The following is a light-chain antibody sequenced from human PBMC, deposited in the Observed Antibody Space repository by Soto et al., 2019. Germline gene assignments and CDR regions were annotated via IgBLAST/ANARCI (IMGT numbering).Light chain of an antibody. CDR1: RDDVGGYNY. J-gene: IGLJ3*02. CDR3: QTYDSKLDGSV. Sequence: QAVLTQPASVSGSPGQSITISCTGTRDDVGGYNYVYWYQQHSGKAPKLMIYEVSNRPSGVPDRFSASKSGTSASLTISELQPGDQADYYCQTYDSKLDGSVFGGGTKVTVL. CDR2: EVS. V-gene: IGLV2-14*03.